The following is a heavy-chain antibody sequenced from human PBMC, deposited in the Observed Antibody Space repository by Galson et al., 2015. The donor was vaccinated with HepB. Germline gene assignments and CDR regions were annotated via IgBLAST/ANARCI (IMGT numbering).Heavy chain of an antibody. D-gene: IGHD3-16*02. J-gene: IGHJ6*02. V-gene: IGHV1-18*01. CDR2: ISPYNGHT. CDR3: ARHQDYEYVWGSDRWPLVSMGD. Sequence: SVKVSCKATGFTFTSYGISWVRQAPGQGLEWMGWISPYNGHTNYALKFQGRVTTTTDTFTSTAHMERRSLRSDDSAVYFCARHQDYEYVWGSDRWPLVSMGDWGQGTTVTVSS. CDR1: GFTFTSYG.